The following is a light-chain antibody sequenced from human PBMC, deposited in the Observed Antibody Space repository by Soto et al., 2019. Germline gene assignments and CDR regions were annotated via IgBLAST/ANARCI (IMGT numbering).Light chain of an antibody. Sequence: EIVLTQSPGTLSLSPGERATLSCRASQSVSSSYLAWYQQKPGQAPRLLIYGASSRATGIPDRLSGSGSGTDFTLTISRLEPEDFAVYYCQQYNTSPTFGPGTKVDIK. V-gene: IGKV3-20*01. CDR1: QSVSSSY. CDR3: QQYNTSPT. CDR2: GAS. J-gene: IGKJ3*01.